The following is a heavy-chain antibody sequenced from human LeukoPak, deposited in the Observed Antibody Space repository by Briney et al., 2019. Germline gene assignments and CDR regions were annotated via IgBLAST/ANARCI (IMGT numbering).Heavy chain of an antibody. D-gene: IGHD1-26*01. CDR1: GGSISSGGYY. J-gene: IGHJ4*02. CDR3: ARGPLNYSGSYSY. V-gene: IGHV4-30-2*01. Sequence: SETLSITCTVSGGSISSGGYYWSWIRQPPGKGLEWIGYIYHSGSTYYNPSLKSRVTISVDRSKNQFSLKLSSVTAADTAVYYCARGPLNYSGSYSYWGQGTLVTVSS. CDR2: IYHSGST.